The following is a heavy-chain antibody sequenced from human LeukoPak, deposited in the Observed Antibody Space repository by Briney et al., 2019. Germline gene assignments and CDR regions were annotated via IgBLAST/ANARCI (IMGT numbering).Heavy chain of an antibody. D-gene: IGHD6-19*01. CDR1: GGSISSYY. CDR3: ARSLYSSGWYFGY. J-gene: IGHJ4*02. CDR2: IYYSGST. Sequence: SETLSLTCTVPGGSISSYYWSWIRKPPGKGLESVGYIYYSGSTNYNPSLKSRVTISVDTSKNQFSLKLSSVTAADTAVYFCARSLYSSGWYFGYWGQGTLVTVSS. V-gene: IGHV4-59*08.